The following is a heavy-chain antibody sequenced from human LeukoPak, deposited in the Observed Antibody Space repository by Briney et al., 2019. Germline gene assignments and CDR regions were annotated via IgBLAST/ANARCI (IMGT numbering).Heavy chain of an antibody. V-gene: IGHV3-23*01. CDR2: ISGSGGST. CDR3: ANDWYYYSSGYLPFDY. Sequence: PGGSLRLSCAASGFTFSSYAMSWVRQAPGKGLEWVSAISGSGGSTYYADSVKGRFTIARDNSKNTLYLQMNSLRAEDTAVYYCANDWYYYSSGYLPFDYWGQGTLVTVSS. D-gene: IGHD3-22*01. J-gene: IGHJ4*02. CDR1: GFTFSSYA.